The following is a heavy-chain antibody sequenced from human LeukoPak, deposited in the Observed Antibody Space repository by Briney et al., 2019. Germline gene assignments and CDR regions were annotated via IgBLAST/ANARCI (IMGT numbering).Heavy chain of an antibody. Sequence: SETLSLTCTVSGGSISSYYWSWIRQPPGKGLEWIGRIYTSGSTNYNPSLKSRVTISVDTSKNQFSLKLTSVTAADTAVYYCARDRSYCSGGSCSYYFDYWGQGTLVTVFS. J-gene: IGHJ4*02. CDR2: IYTSGST. V-gene: IGHV4-4*08. CDR1: GGSISSYY. D-gene: IGHD2-15*01. CDR3: ARDRSYCSGGSCSYYFDY.